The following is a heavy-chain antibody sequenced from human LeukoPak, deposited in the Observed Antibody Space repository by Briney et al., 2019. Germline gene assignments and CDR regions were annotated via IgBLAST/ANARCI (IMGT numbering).Heavy chain of an antibody. Sequence: GGSLRLSCAASGLTFSAYWMTWVRQAPGKGLEWVANIKQDGSEKNYVDSVKGRFTISRDNAKNSLYLQMNSLRVEDTAVYYCAGGIAMVRGGDVWGKGTTVTVSS. CDR1: GLTFSAYW. D-gene: IGHD3-10*01. CDR3: AGGIAMVRGGDV. V-gene: IGHV3-7*01. CDR2: IKQDGSEK. J-gene: IGHJ6*04.